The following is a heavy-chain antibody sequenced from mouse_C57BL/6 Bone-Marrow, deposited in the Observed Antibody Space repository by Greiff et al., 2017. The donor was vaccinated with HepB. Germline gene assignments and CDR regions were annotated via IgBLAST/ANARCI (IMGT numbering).Heavy chain of an antibody. CDR1: GFNIKDDY. CDR3: TTYWDYAMDY. V-gene: IGHV14-4*01. CDR2: IDPENGDT. Sequence: EVHLVESGAELVRPGASVKLSCTASGFNIKDDYMHWVKQRPEQGLEWIGWIDPENGDTEYASKFQGKATITADTSSNTAYLQLSSLTSEDTAVYYCTTYWDYAMDYWGQGTSVTVSS. D-gene: IGHD4-1*01. J-gene: IGHJ4*01.